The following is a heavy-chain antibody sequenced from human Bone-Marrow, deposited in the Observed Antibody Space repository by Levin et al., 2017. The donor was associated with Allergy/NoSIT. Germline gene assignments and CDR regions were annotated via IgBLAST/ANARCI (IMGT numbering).Heavy chain of an antibody. Sequence: SETLSLTCAISGDSVSSNRAAWNWIRQSPSRGLEWLGRTYYRSKWYNDYAVSLKGRITINADTSENQFSLQLNSVTPEDTAVYYCARDRGAYCSGCACYQHFEPWGQGTLVTVSS. D-gene: IGHD2-15*01. V-gene: IGHV6-1*01. CDR2: TYYRSKWYN. J-gene: IGHJ5*02. CDR1: GDSVSSNRAA. CDR3: ARDRGAYCSGCACYQHFEP.